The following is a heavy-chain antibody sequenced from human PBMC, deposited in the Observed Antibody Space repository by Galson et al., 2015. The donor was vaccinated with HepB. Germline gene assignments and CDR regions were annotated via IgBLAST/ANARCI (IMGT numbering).Heavy chain of an antibody. Sequence: SLRLSCAASGFTFSSYWMNWVRQAPGKGLEWVAAIKQDGSEKYYVDSVKGRFTISRDNAKNSLDLQMTSLRPEDTAVYYCGKEGEPLGGWIDPWGQGTQVIVSS. CDR1: GFTFSSYW. CDR3: GKEGEPLGGWIDP. D-gene: IGHD1-14*01. J-gene: IGHJ5*02. V-gene: IGHV3-7*01. CDR2: IKQDGSEK.